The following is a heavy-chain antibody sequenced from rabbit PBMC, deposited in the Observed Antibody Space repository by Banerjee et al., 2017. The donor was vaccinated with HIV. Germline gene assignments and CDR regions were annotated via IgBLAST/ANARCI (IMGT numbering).Heavy chain of an antibody. V-gene: IGHV1S45*01. Sequence: QEQLEESGGDLVKPEGSLTLTCTASGFSFSNKYVMCWVRQAPGKGLEWIACINAGNGNNPCYAGGAKGRFTISKTSSTTVTLQMTSLTAADTATYFCARDLGGSSDLWGPGTLVTVS. CDR2: INAGNGNNP. CDR3: ARDLGGSSDL. CDR1: GFSFSNKYV. J-gene: IGHJ6*01. D-gene: IGHD8-1*01.